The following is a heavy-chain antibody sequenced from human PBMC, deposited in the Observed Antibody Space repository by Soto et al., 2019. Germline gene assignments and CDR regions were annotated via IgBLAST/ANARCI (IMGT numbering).Heavy chain of an antibody. J-gene: IGHJ4*02. CDR3: ARGSIYDILTGYAIVDY. V-gene: IGHV3-11*06. CDR1: GFTFSDHY. D-gene: IGHD3-9*01. Sequence: PGGSLRLSCVASGFTFSDHYMSWIRQAQGKGPEWISYISSTSGYTNYAESVKGRFTISRDNAENSLYLQMNSLRVEDTAVYYCARGSIYDILTGYAIVDYWGQGTLVTVSS. CDR2: ISSTSGYT.